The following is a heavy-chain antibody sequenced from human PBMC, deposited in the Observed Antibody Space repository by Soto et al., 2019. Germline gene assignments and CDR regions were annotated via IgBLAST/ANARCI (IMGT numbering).Heavy chain of an antibody. J-gene: IGHJ6*02. CDR3: AITDFYWLPPPRYYYYYGMDV. V-gene: IGHV4-61*05. CDR1: GGSISSSSYY. Sequence: LETLCLTCTVAGGSISSSSYYWSWIRQPPGKRKERIGYIYYSGSTNYNPSLKSRVTISVDTSKNQFSLKLSSVTAADTAVYYFAITDFYWLPPPRYYYYYGMDVWGQGTTVTVSS. D-gene: IGHD3-9*01. CDR2: IYYSGST.